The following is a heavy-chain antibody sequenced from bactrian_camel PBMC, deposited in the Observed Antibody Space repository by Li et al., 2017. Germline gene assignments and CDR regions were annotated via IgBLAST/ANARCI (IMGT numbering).Heavy chain of an antibody. V-gene: IGHV3S31*01. Sequence: VQLVESGGGLVPPGGSLRLSCAASGFTFSSSAMSWVRRAPGKGLEWVSAVNIGGRGTDYSESVKGRFTVSQDNAKSTLYLQMNSLKSEDTAVYYCAAESWVHDGDCRTSGDWGQGTQVTVS. D-gene: IGHD6*01. CDR2: VNIGGRGT. CDR3: AAESWVHDGDCRTSGD. J-gene: IGHJ4*01. CDR1: GFTFSSSA.